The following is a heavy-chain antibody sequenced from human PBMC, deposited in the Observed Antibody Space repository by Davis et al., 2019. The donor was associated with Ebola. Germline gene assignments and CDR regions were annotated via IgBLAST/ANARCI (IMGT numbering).Heavy chain of an antibody. Sequence: GGSLRLSCAASGFSFGNYAMTWVRQAPGRGLEWVSGINNGGSTTHYADSVKGRFTISRDNSKSTLYLHMNSLRPEDTAVYFCATVLMTGYFQSWGQGTRVTVSA. CDR3: ATVLMTGYFQS. CDR1: GFSFGNYA. CDR2: INNGGSTT. J-gene: IGHJ4*02. D-gene: IGHD3-9*01. V-gene: IGHV3-23*03.